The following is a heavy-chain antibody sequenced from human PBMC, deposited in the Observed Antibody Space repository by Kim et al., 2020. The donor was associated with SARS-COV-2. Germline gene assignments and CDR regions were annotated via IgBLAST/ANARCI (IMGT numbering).Heavy chain of an antibody. J-gene: IGHJ1*01. CDR2: IRQDGSEK. V-gene: IGHV3-7*03. Sequence: GGSLILSCAASGFTFSSYGMSWVRQAPGKGLEWVANIRQDGSEKYYVDSVKGRFTISRDNAKNSLYLQMNSLRAEDTAVYYCARLPSDAVAVTGYFQHWGPERLGTVS. D-gene: IGHD6-19*01. CDR3: ARLPSDAVAVTGYFQH. CDR1: GFTFSSYG.